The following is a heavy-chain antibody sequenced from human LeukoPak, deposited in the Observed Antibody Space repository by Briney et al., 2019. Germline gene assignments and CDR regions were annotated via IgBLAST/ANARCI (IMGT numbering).Heavy chain of an antibody. J-gene: IGHJ6*03. D-gene: IGHD2-2*02. CDR3: ARDVTYCSSTSCYTSTYYYYYMDV. CDR1: GGSISSGSYY. CDR2: IYTSGST. V-gene: IGHV4-61*02. Sequence: SETLSLTCTGSGGSISSGSYYWSWIRQPPGKGLECSGRIYTSGSTNYNPSLNSIVAISVDTSKNQFSLKVSSVTAADTAVYYCARDVTYCSSTSCYTSTYYYYYMDVWGKGTTVTVSS.